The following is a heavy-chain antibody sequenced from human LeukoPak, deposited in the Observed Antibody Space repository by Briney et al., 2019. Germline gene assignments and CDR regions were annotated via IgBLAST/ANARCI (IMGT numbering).Heavy chain of an antibody. J-gene: IGHJ4*02. D-gene: IGHD6-6*01. V-gene: IGHV3-30*02. CDR1: GFTFSSYG. CDR2: IWYDGSNK. CDR3: AKVGVSIAALRDY. Sequence: GGSLRLSCAASGFTFSSYGMPWVRQAPGKGLEWVAVIWYDGSNKYYADSVKGRFTISRDNSKNTLYLQMNSLRAEDTAVYYCAKVGVSIAALRDYWGQGTLVTVSS.